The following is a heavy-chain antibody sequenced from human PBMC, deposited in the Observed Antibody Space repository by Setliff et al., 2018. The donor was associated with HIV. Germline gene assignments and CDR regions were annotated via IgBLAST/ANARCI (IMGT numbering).Heavy chain of an antibody. CDR1: GYSFTSNW. J-gene: IGHJ4*02. V-gene: IGHV5-51*01. Sequence: GESLKISCKGSGYSFTSNWIGWVRQMPGKGLEWMGIIYPGDSDARYSPSFQGQVTISADKSINTAYLQWSSLQASDTAMYYCARRASKAPLDYWGQGTLVTVSS. CDR2: IYPGDSDA. CDR3: ARRASKAPLDY.